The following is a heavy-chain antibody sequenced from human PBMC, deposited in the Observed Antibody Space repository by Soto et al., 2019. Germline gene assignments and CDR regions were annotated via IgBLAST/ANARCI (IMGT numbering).Heavy chain of an antibody. Sequence: PSETLSLTCNVSGGSINSGGYSWTWIRQPPGKGLEWIGYIHYSGGTSYNPSLKSRVTISIDTSKNQFALKLTSVTAADTAVYYCARHEYSDYDPLGWGQGTLVTVSS. D-gene: IGHD5-12*01. J-gene: IGHJ4*02. CDR2: IHYSGGT. CDR3: ARHEYSDYDPLG. CDR1: GGSINSGGYS. V-gene: IGHV4-61*08.